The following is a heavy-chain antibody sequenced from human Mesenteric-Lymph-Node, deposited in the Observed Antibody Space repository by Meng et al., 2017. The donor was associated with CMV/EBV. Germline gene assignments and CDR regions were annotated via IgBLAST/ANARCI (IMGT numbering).Heavy chain of an antibody. CDR3: ARDRSSSDYYYYYGMDV. Sequence: SETLSLTCTVSGGSMSSSGYYWGWIRQSPGKGLEWLGSIYYSGSTNYNPSLKSRVTISVDTSKNQFSLKLSSVTAADTAVYYCARDRSSSDYYYYYGMDVWGQGTTVTVSS. V-gene: IGHV4-39*07. CDR2: IYYSGST. D-gene: IGHD6-6*01. J-gene: IGHJ6*02. CDR1: GGSMSSSGYY.